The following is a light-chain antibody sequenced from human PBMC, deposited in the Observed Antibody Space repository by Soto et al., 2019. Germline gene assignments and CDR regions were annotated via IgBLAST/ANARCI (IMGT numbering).Light chain of an antibody. Sequence: EIVLTQSPGTLSLSPGERATLSCRASQSVSNNYLAWYQQKPGQAPRLLIYGASNRATGIPDRFSGSGSGTDFTLTISRLEPEDFAVYYCHQYDNSPQTFGQGTKVEIK. CDR1: QSVSNNY. J-gene: IGKJ1*01. CDR2: GAS. CDR3: HQYDNSPQT. V-gene: IGKV3-20*01.